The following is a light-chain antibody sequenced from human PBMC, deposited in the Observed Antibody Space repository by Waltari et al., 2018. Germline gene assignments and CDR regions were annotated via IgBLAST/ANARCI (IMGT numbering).Light chain of an antibody. Sequence: DTQMTPTPLPLSISVGDRDSLTCPARETITNYVNWYQQKPGEGPKLLIYGAYSLQSGVPSRFSGSGSGTVFTLTISNLQPEDFATYYCQQNYNFPTFGQGTRLEIK. CDR1: ETITNY. CDR2: GAY. CDR3: QQNYNFPT. V-gene: IGKV1-39*01. J-gene: IGKJ5*01.